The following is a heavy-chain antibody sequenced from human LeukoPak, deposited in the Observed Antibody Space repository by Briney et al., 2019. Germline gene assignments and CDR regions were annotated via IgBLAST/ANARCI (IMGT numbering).Heavy chain of an antibody. CDR1: GGSISSGGYY. J-gene: IGHJ5*02. Sequence: SQTLSLTCTVSGGSISSGGYYWSWIRQPPGKGLGWIGYIYSSGSTNYNPSLKSRVTISVDMSKNQFSLKLSSVTAADTAVYYCARHATAMVLGAWFDPWGQGTLVTVSS. CDR2: IYSSGST. D-gene: IGHD5-18*01. V-gene: IGHV4-61*09. CDR3: ARHATAMVLGAWFDP.